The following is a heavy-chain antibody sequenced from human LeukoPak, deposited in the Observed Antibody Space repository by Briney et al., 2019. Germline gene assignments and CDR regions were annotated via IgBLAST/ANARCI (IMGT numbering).Heavy chain of an antibody. CDR2: ISWNTGTI. V-gene: IGHV3-9*01. J-gene: IGHJ5*02. CDR3: AKDLLRYGTGWRSPWLDP. D-gene: IGHD6-19*01. CDR1: GFTFNDYA. Sequence: PGKSLRFSCAASGFTFNDYAMHWVRQRPGKSLEWVSGISWNTGTIGYADSVKGRFTISRDNAKNSLYLQMTSLRADDTAFYYCAKDLLRYGTGWRSPWLDPWGQGTLVTVSS.